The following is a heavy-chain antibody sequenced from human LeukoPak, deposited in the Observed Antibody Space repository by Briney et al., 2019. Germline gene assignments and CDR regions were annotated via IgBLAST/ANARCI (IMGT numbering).Heavy chain of an antibody. CDR2: IDYTGST. V-gene: IGHV4-39*07. D-gene: IGHD6-13*01. CDR1: GGSISSTDYY. J-gene: IGHJ6*02. Sequence: SETLSLTCTVSGGSISSTDYYWAWIRQTPWKGLKWIGIIDYTGSTKYNPSLKSRLTLSVDTSKNQFSLKLSSVTAADTAVYYCARVAGSNWYIDYYYGMDVWGQGTTVTVSS. CDR3: ARVAGSNWYIDYYYGMDV.